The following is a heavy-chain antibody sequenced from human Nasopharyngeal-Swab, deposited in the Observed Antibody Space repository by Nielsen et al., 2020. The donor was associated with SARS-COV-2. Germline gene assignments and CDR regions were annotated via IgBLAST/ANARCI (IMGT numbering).Heavy chain of an antibody. CDR3: ARERGGWDSFDI. Sequence: SETLSLTCTVSGDSVSSGSDSWTWIRQPPGKGLEWMGYVSNRGSTKYNPSLKSRVTISADTSKNQFSVKLTSVTAADTAVYYCARERGGWDSFDIWGQGTLVTVSS. CDR1: GDSVSSGSDS. V-gene: IGHV4-61*01. J-gene: IGHJ3*02. CDR2: VSNRGST. D-gene: IGHD3-16*01.